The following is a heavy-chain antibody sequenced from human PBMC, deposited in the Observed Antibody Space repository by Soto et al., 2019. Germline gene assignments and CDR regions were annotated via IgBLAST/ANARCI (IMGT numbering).Heavy chain of an antibody. J-gene: IGHJ5*02. CDR2: VSGYNGHT. CDR1: GYTFFSYA. CDR3: ARFLGPTSSENWFDP. D-gene: IGHD1-26*01. V-gene: IGHV1-18*01. Sequence: KLVQSGAEVKKPGASVKVSCQTSGYTFFSYAITWVRQAPGQGLEWMGWVSGYNGHTNYAQKFQERVTMTRDISTTTGFMEVRNLRSDDTAVYYCARFLGPTSSENWFDPWGQGTLVTVSS.